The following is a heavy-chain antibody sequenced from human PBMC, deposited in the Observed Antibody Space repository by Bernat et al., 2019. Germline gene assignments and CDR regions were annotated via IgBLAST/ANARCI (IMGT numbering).Heavy chain of an antibody. Sequence: VQLVESGGGVVQPGRSLRLSCAASGFTFSSYWMHWVRQAPGKGLVWVSRINSDGSSTSYADSVKGRFTISRDNAKNTLYLQMNSLRAEDTAVYYCARDRVDTAMVPPLNWFDPWGQGTLVTVSS. V-gene: IGHV3-74*01. D-gene: IGHD5-18*01. CDR1: GFTFSSYW. J-gene: IGHJ5*02. CDR3: ARDRVDTAMVPPLNWFDP. CDR2: INSDGSST.